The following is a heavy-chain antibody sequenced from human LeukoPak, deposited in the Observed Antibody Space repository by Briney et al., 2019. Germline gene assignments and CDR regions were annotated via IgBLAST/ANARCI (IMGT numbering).Heavy chain of an antibody. V-gene: IGHV4-59*08. CDR1: GGSISSYH. CDR3: ARRTAAAGYYFDD. Sequence: SETLSLTCTVSGGSISSYHWSWIRQPPGKGLEWIGYIYYSGSTNYNPSLKSRVTISVDTSKTQFSLKLSSVTAADTAVYYCARRTAAAGYYFDDWGQGTLVTVSS. J-gene: IGHJ4*02. CDR2: IYYSGST. D-gene: IGHD6-13*01.